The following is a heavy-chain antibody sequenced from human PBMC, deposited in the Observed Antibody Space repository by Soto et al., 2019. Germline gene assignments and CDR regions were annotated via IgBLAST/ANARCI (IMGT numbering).Heavy chain of an antibody. CDR3: ARGLSSRVVPATMVYFDL. D-gene: IGHD2-2*01. V-gene: IGHV4-34*01. Sequence: QVQLNQCGAELLNPSEAPALPSGVYGGSFSVYHWSWTGPPPGRGLDGMGEINHRGRTNYNPSLQSRVTIAVDASKNQCSLKLSSVTAAHTAVYYCARGLSSRVVPATMVYFDLWGRGTLVTVSS. J-gene: IGHJ2*01. CDR1: GGSFSVYH. CDR2: INHRGRT.